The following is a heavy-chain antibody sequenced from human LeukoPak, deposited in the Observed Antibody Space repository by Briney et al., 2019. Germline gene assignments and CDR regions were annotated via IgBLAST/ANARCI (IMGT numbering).Heavy chain of an antibody. V-gene: IGHV4-59*08. Sequence: SETLSLTCAVYGGSFSSYYWSWIRQPPGKGLEWIGYIYYSGGTNYNPSLKSRVTISVDTSKNQFSLKLSSVTAADTAVYYCARQGKFSSSWADAFDIWGQGTMVTVSS. CDR3: ARQGKFSSSWADAFDI. CDR2: IYYSGGT. J-gene: IGHJ3*02. CDR1: GGSFSSYY. D-gene: IGHD6-13*01.